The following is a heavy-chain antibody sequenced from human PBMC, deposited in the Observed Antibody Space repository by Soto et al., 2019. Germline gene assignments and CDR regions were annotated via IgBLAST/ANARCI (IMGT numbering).Heavy chain of an antibody. J-gene: IGHJ3*02. CDR2: IIPILGIA. V-gene: IGHV1-69*02. CDR1: GGTFSSYT. Sequence: SVKVSCKASGGTFSSYTISWVRQAPGQGLEWMGRIIPILGIANYAQKFQGRVTITADKSTSTAYMELSSLRSEDTAVYYCASTPPPPDYYDSSGYYPGYAFDIWGQGTMVTVSS. CDR3: ASTPPPPDYYDSSGYYPGYAFDI. D-gene: IGHD3-22*01.